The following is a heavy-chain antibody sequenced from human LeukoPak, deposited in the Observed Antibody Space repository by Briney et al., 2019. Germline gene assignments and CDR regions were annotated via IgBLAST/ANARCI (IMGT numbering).Heavy chain of an antibody. V-gene: IGHV3-23*01. D-gene: IGHD1-1*01. J-gene: IGHJ4*02. CDR3: AKGHSEDGTGFDC. CDR2: ISGSGTTT. Sequence: TGGSLRLSCAASGXTFSAYAISWVRQAPGKGLQWVSAISGSGTTTYYTDSVKGRFTISRDNSKNTMFLQISSLRAEDTAVYYCAKGHSEDGTGFDCWGQGTLVTVSS. CDR1: GXTFSAYA.